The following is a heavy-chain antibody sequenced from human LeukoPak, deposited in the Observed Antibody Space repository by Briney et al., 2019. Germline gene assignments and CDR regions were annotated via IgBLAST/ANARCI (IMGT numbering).Heavy chain of an antibody. J-gene: IGHJ4*02. CDR1: GFIFTNYF. V-gene: IGHV3-7*01. Sequence: GGSLRLSCAASGFIFTNYFMSWVRQAPGKGLEWVASIKHDGSEKYYVDSVRGRFTISRDNTMNSLYLQMSSLRAEDTAVYYCATDRGWRTSGYYLYYFEYWGQGTLVTFTS. CDR3: ATDRGWRTSGYYLYYFEY. CDR2: IKHDGSEK. D-gene: IGHD3-3*01.